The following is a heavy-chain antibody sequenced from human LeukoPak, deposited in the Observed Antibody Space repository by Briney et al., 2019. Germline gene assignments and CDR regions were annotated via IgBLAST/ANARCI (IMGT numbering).Heavy chain of an antibody. J-gene: IGHJ4*02. V-gene: IGHV4-59*08. CDR2: IYYSGST. Sequence: SETLSLTCTVSGGSISSYYWSWIRQPPGKGLEWIGYIYYSGSTNYNPSLKSRVTISVDTSKNQFSLKLSSVTAADTAVYYCARLVFIRGAEDQYYFDYWGQGTLVTVSS. CDR1: GGSISSYY. D-gene: IGHD1-26*01. CDR3: ARLVFIRGAEDQYYFDY.